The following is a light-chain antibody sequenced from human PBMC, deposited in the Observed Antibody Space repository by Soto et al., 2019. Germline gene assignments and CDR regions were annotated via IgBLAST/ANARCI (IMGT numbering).Light chain of an antibody. J-gene: IGLJ1*01. V-gene: IGLV2-23*01. Sequence: QSALTQPASVSGSPGQSITISCTGTSSDVGSYNLVSWYQQHPGKVPKLMIYEGSQRPSGVSNRFSGSKSGNTASLTISGLEAEDEAEYFCCSYAGSSTYVFGTGTKLTVL. CDR3: CSYAGSSTYV. CDR1: SSDVGSYNL. CDR2: EGS.